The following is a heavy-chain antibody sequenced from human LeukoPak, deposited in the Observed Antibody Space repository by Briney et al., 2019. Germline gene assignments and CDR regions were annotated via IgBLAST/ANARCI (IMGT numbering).Heavy chain of an antibody. D-gene: IGHD7-27*01. CDR2: INHSGST. CDR3: ARSDRLQLTGRESDY. V-gene: IGHV4-34*01. CDR1: GGSFSGYY. Sequence: PSETLSLTCAVYGGSFSGYYWSWIRQPPGKGLEWIGEINHSGSTNYNPSLKSRVTISVDTSKNQFSLKLSSVTAADTAVYYCARSDRLQLTGRESDYWGQGTLVTVSS. J-gene: IGHJ4*02.